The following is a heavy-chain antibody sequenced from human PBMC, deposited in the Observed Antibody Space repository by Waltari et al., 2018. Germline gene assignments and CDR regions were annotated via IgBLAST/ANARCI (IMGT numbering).Heavy chain of an antibody. V-gene: IGHV3-53*02. D-gene: IGHD1-26*01. CDR2: IYSGGST. CDR1: GFSVISTY. CDR3: ARENSGSYGEFDF. J-gene: IGHJ4*02. Sequence: EVQMVETGGGLIQPGGSLRLSCAVSGFSVISTYMTWVRQPPGKGLEWVSYIYSGGSTYYADSVKGRFTISRDNSKNTLYLQMNNLRAEDTAVYYCARENSGSYGEFDFWGQGTLVTVSS.